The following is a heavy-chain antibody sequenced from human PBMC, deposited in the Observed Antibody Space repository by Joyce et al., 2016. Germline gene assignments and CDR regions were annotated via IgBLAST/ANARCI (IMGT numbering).Heavy chain of an antibody. J-gene: IGHJ3*01. CDR1: GFTFSRYW. Sequence: EVQLVESGGGLVQPGGSLRLSCAASGFTFSRYWMSWVRQAPGKGVEWVANINQDGSEKYYVDSVKGRFTISRDNAKNSLYLLMNNLRVEDTAVYYCAREPAVGEFTFFDGFDLWGQGTLVTVSS. D-gene: IGHD3-10*01. CDR2: INQDGSEK. CDR3: AREPAVGEFTFFDGFDL. V-gene: IGHV3-7*01.